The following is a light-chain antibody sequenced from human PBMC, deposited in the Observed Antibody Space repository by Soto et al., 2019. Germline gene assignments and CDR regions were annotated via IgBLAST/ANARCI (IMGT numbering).Light chain of an antibody. CDR1: RSVSTN. CDR2: GAS. CDR3: QQYDKSLPPVT. J-gene: IGKJ4*01. Sequence: DIILTQSPAIVSVSPGERATLSCRASRSVSTNLAWYQHKHGQAPRLHLYGASTRVTDIPARFSGSGSGTDFTLTINYLKSEDFGVYYCQQYDKSLPPVTFGGGTKVEI. V-gene: IGKV3-15*01.